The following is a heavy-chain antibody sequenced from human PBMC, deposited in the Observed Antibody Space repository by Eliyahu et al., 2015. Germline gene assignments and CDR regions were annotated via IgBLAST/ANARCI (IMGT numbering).Heavy chain of an antibody. J-gene: IGHJ4*01. CDR1: GGXVXXCRYY. V-gene: IGHV4-61*01. D-gene: IGHD3-10*01. CDR3: ARAQYYYGSGSYXSFDY. Sequence: QVQLQESGPGLVKPSXTLSLTXTVSGGXVXXCRYYWSWIRQPPGKGLEWIGYIYYSGSTNYXPSLKSRVTISVDTSKNQFSLKLSSVTAADTAVYYCARAQYYYGSGSYXSFDYWGQGTLVTVSS. CDR2: IYYSGST.